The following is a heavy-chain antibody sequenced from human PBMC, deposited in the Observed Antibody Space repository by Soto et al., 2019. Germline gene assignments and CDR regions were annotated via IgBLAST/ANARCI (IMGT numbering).Heavy chain of an antibody. CDR2: ISAYNGNT. CDR1: GYTFTSYG. Sequence: ASVKVSCKASGYTFTSYGISWVRQAPGQGLEWMGWISAYNGNTNYAQKLQGRVTMTTDTSTSTAYMELRSLRSDDTAVYYCARDPPVVGATSWFDPWGQGTLVTVAS. J-gene: IGHJ5*02. CDR3: ARDPPVVGATSWFDP. V-gene: IGHV1-18*01. D-gene: IGHD1-26*01.